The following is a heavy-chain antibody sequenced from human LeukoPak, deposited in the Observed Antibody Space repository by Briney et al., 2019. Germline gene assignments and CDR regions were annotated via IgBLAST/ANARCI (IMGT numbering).Heavy chain of an antibody. CDR1: GGTFSSYA. CDR2: IIPIFGTA. Sequence: GSSVKVSCKASGGTFSSYAISWVRQAPGQGLEWMGGIIPIFGTANYAQKFEGRVTITTDESTSTAYMELSSLRSEDTAVYYCARDPLDYCDSSGYYYVYWGQGTLVTVSS. CDR3: ARDPLDYCDSSGYYYVY. D-gene: IGHD3-22*01. V-gene: IGHV1-69*05. J-gene: IGHJ4*02.